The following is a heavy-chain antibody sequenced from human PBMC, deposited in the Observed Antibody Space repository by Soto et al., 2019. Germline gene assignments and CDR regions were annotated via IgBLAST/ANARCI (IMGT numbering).Heavy chain of an antibody. Sequence: SETLSLTCTVSGGSVSSGSYYWSWIRQPPGKGLEWIGYIYYSGSTNYNPSLKSRVTISVDTSKNQFSLKLSSVTAADTAVYYCARATQDPITMGYWGQGTLVTVSS. J-gene: IGHJ4*02. CDR3: ARATQDPITMGY. D-gene: IGHD3-10*01. V-gene: IGHV4-61*01. CDR1: GGSVSSGSYY. CDR2: IYYSGST.